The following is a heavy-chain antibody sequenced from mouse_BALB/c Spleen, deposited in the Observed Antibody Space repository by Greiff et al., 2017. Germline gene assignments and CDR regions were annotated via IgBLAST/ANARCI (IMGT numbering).Heavy chain of an antibody. Sequence: EVQRVESGGGLVQPGGSLRLSCATSGFTFTDYYMSWVRQPPGKALEWLGFIRNKANGYTTEYSASVKGRFTISRDNSQSILYLQMNTLRAEDSATYYCARDISVVAPYAMDYWGQGTSVTVSS. CDR2: IRNKANGYTT. CDR1: GFTFTDYY. V-gene: IGHV7-3*02. J-gene: IGHJ4*01. D-gene: IGHD1-1*01. CDR3: ARDISVVAPYAMDY.